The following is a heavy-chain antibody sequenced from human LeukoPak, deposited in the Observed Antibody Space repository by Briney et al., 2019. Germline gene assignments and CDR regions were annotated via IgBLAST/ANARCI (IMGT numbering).Heavy chain of an antibody. V-gene: IGHV3-7*01. CDR2: IKQDGREK. D-gene: IGHD3-16*01. Sequence: GGSVRPSCAASGFTFSSYWMMWVGQAPGKGRDWVANIKQDGREKYHVDSVKGPFTISRDNAKNSLYLQIKSLRAEQTAVYSCALYDKAFDYWGQGTLVTVSS. CDR1: GFTFSSYW. CDR3: ALYDKAFDY. J-gene: IGHJ4*02.